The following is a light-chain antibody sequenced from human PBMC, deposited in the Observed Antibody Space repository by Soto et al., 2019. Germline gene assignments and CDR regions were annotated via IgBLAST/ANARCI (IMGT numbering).Light chain of an antibody. CDR2: GDN. CDR1: SSXIGSFYD. Sequence: QSVLTQPPSVSGAPGQRVTIPCTGSSSXIGSFYDVHWYQQLPGTVPKLLIYGDNNRPSGVPDRFSGSKSGTSASLAITGLQPEDEADYYCQSYDNSLSHVVFGGGTKLTVL. J-gene: IGLJ2*01. CDR3: QSYDNSLSHVV. V-gene: IGLV1-40*01.